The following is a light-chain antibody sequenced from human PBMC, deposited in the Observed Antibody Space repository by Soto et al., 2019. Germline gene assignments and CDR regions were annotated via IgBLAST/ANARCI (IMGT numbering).Light chain of an antibody. Sequence: QPVLTQSPSASASLGASVKLTCTLSSGHSTYVITWHQQQPEKGPRYLMKLYSDGTHSKGDGIPDRFSGSSSGAERYLTISSLQSEDEADYYCQTWGTASWVFGGGTKLTVL. CDR3: QTWGTASWV. CDR2: LYSDGTH. V-gene: IGLV4-69*01. CDR1: SGHSTYV. J-gene: IGLJ3*02.